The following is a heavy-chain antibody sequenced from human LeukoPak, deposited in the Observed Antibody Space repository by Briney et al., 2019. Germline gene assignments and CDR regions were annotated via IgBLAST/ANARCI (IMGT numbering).Heavy chain of an antibody. J-gene: IGHJ4*02. V-gene: IGHV3-23*01. CDR3: AKRGVVIRVILVGFHKEAYYFDS. CDR1: GITLSNYG. Sequence: GGSLRLPCAVSGITLSNYGMSWVRQAPGKGLEWVAGISDSGGSTNYADSVKGRFTISRDNPKNTLYLQMNSLRAEDTAVYFCAKRGVVIRVILVGFHKEAYYFDSWGQGALVTVSS. D-gene: IGHD3-22*01. CDR2: ISDSGGST.